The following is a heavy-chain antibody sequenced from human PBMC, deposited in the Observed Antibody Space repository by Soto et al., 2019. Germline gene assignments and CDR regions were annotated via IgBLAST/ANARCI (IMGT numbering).Heavy chain of an antibody. CDR1: GFDFSVCE. V-gene: IGHV3-21*05. CDR3: ARDDEDSSGGYYYYGMDV. J-gene: IGHJ6*02. D-gene: IGHD6-19*01. Sequence: GGSLRLSCSASGFDFSVCEMIWVRQVLGKGLEWISYISSSSSYIYYADSVKGRFTISRDNAKNSLYLQMNSLRAEDTAVYYCARDDEDSSGGYYYYGMDVWGQGTTVTV. CDR2: ISSSSSYI.